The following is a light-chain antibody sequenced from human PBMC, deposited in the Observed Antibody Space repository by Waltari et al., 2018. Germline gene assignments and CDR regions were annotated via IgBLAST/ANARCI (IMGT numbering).Light chain of an antibody. CDR3: CSCVGRNIYWV. J-gene: IGLJ3*02. V-gene: IGLV2-11*01. CDR2: DIN. Sequence: QSALTQPRSVSGSPGQSVTISCTGPSSDVGSNTFLSCYQHHPDKAPKLIIYDINKRPSGVPVRFSGSKSGNTASLTISGLQAEDEADYYCCSCVGRNIYWVFGGGTKLTVL. CDR1: SSDVGSNTF.